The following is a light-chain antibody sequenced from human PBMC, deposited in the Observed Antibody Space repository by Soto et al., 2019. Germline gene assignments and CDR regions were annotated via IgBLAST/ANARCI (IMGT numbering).Light chain of an antibody. CDR1: SSDVGSYNL. Sequence: QSVLTQPASVSGSPGQSITISCTGTSSDVGSYNLVSWYQQHPGKAPELMIYEGSKRPSGVSNRFSGSKSDNTASLTISGLQAEDEADYYCSAYTTRSAVFGTGTKLTVL. V-gene: IGLV2-14*02. CDR2: EGS. J-gene: IGLJ1*01. CDR3: SAYTTRSAV.